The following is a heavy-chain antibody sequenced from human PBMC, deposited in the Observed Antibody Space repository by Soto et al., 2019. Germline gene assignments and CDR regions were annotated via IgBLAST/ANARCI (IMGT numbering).Heavy chain of an antibody. CDR2: IYWDDDK. CDR1: GFLLSTMGVG. D-gene: IGHD2-15*01. J-gene: IGHJ4*02. V-gene: IGHV2-5*02. CDR3: AHLVVAWITYYFDS. Sequence: QITLKESGPTLVKPTETLTLTCTFSGFLLSTMGVGVPWISHRPGKALEWLTLIYWDDDKRNSPFLNSRLTITKDNSTNQVVLTMTNIDPVDTATYYCAHLVVAWITYYFDSWGQGTLITVSS.